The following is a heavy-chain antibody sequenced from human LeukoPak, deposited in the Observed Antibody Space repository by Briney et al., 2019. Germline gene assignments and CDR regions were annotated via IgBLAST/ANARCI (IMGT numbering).Heavy chain of an antibody. Sequence: GGSLRLSCAASGFTFSDYYMSWIRQAPGKGLEWVSYTSSSGSTIYYADSVKGRFTISRDNAKNSLYLQMNSLRAEDTAVYYCARDSRYYDFWSGYPPPDYWGQGTLSPSPQ. CDR2: TSSSGSTI. J-gene: IGHJ4*02. D-gene: IGHD3-3*01. CDR1: GFTFSDYY. V-gene: IGHV3-11*04. CDR3: ARDSRYYDFWSGYPPPDY.